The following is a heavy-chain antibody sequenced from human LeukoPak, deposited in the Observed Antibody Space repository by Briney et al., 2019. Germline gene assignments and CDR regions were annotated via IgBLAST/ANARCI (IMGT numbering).Heavy chain of an antibody. D-gene: IGHD2-2*01. Sequence: PSETLSLTCTVSGGSISSGGYYWSWIRQPPGKGLEWIGYIYHSGSTYYNPSLKSRVTISVDRSKNQFSLKLSSVTAADTAVYYCARGLDVVVPAAINWFDPWGQGTLVTVSS. V-gene: IGHV4-30-2*01. CDR3: ARGLDVVVPAAINWFDP. CDR1: GGSISSGGYY. J-gene: IGHJ5*02. CDR2: IYHSGST.